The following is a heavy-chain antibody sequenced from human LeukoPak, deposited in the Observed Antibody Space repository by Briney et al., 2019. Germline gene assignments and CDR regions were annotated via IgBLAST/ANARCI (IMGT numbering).Heavy chain of an antibody. CDR1: GGSFSGYY. D-gene: IGHD2-2*02. J-gene: IGHJ6*03. CDR3: ARIPTLYYYYYMDV. Sequence: PSETLSLTCAVYGGSFSGYYWSWIRQPPGKGLEWIGEINHSGSTNYNPSLKSRVTISVDTSKNQFSLKLSSVTAADTAVYYCARIPTLYYYYYMDVWGKGTTVTVSS. V-gene: IGHV4-34*01. CDR2: INHSGST.